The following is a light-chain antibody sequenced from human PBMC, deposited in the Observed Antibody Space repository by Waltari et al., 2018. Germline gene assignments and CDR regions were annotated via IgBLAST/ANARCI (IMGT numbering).Light chain of an antibody. CDR1: QSVFYSSNNKNY. CDR2: WAS. V-gene: IGKV4-1*01. Sequence: DIVMTQSPASLAVSLGERATINCKSSQSVFYSSNNKNYLAWYQHKPGQPPKLLIHWASTRESGVPDRFSGSGSGTDFTLTISSLQAEDVAVYYCQQYHSPPYTFGQGTRLEIK. CDR3: QQYHSPPYT. J-gene: IGKJ2*01.